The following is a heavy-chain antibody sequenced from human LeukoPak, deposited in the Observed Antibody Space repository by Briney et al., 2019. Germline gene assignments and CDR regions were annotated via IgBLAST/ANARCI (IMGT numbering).Heavy chain of an antibody. D-gene: IGHD5-24*01. V-gene: IGHV3-74*01. J-gene: IGHJ4*02. CDR2: INSDGSST. CDR1: GFTFSSYA. Sequence: PGGSLRLSCAASGFTFSSYAMSWVRQAPGKGLVWVSRINSDGSSTSYADSVKGRFTISRDNAKNTLYLQMNSLRAEDTAVYYCVRMGLEMATALDYWGQGTLVTVSS. CDR3: VRMGLEMATALDY.